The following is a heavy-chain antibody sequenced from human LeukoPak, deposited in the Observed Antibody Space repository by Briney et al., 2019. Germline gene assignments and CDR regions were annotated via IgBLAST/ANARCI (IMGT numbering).Heavy chain of an antibody. Sequence: SETLSLTCAVYGVSFSGYYWSWIRQPPGKGLEWIGEINQSGSTNYNPSLKSRVTTSVATSKNQFSLKLSSVTAADTAVYYCARVGLYSSSWLTAMYYFDYWGQGTLVTVSS. D-gene: IGHD6-13*01. V-gene: IGHV4-34*01. CDR2: INQSGST. J-gene: IGHJ4*02. CDR3: ARVGLYSSSWLTAMYYFDY. CDR1: GVSFSGYY.